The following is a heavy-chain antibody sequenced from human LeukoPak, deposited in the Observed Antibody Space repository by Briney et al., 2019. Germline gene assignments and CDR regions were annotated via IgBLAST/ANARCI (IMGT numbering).Heavy chain of an antibody. V-gene: IGHV3-53*01. CDR2: ISSGGST. CDR3: GRDLIGTAASWDC. J-gene: IGHJ4*02. D-gene: IGHD6-25*01. CDR1: GFTFSSYS. Sequence: GGSLRLSCAASGFTFSSYSMNWVRQGPGKGLEWVSVISSGGSTYYADSVTGRFTISRGNSKNTLYLQMNSLRVEDTAVYYCGRDLIGTAASWDCWGQGTLVTVSS.